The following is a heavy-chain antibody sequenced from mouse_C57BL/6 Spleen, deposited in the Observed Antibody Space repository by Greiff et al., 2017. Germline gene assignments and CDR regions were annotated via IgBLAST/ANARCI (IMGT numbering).Heavy chain of an antibody. CDR1: GFTFSSYA. Sequence: VQLKESGEGLVKPGGSLKLSCAASGFTFSSYAMSWVRQTPEQRLEWVAYISRGGDYIYYADTVKGRYTISRDNARNTLYLQMSSLKSEDTAMYYCTRDGDFYGSSPFWYFDVWGTGTTVTVSS. J-gene: IGHJ1*03. CDR3: TRDGDFYGSSPFWYFDV. CDR2: ISRGGDYI. D-gene: IGHD1-1*01. V-gene: IGHV5-9-1*02.